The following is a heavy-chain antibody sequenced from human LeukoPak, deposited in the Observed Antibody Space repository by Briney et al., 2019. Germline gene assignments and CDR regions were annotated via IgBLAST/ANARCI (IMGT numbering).Heavy chain of an antibody. Sequence: SVKVSCKASGGTFSSYAISWVRQAPGQGLEWMGRIIPILGIANYAQKFQGRVTITADKSTSTAYMELSSLRSEDTAVYYCARDHYDILTGYRNNWFDPWGQGTLVTVSS. J-gene: IGHJ5*02. CDR1: GGTFSSYA. D-gene: IGHD3-9*01. CDR2: IIPILGIA. CDR3: ARDHYDILTGYRNNWFDP. V-gene: IGHV1-69*10.